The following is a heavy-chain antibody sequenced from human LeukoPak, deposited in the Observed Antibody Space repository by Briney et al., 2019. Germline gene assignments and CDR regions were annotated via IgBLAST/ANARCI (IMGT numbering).Heavy chain of an antibody. CDR3: ATGYCSGGSCYSQNYAFDV. V-gene: IGHV1-69-2*01. CDR1: GYAFTDYY. CDR2: VDPEDGET. J-gene: IGHJ3*01. D-gene: IGHD2-15*01. Sequence: ASVKISCKVSGYAFTDYYMHWAQQAPGKGLEWMGLVDPEDGETIYAEKFRGRVTITADTSTDTAYMELSSLRSEDTAVYYCATGYCSGGSCYSQNYAFDVWGQGTMVTVSS.